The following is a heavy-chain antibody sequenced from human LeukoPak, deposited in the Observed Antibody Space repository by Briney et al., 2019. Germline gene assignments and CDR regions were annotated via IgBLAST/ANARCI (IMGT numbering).Heavy chain of an antibody. CDR3: ARVLEYSSSSAWGYYYYYYMDV. D-gene: IGHD6-6*01. V-gene: IGHV3-53*01. Sequence: GGSLRLSCAASGFTVSSNYMSWVRQAPGKGLEWVSVIYSGGSTYYADSVKGRFTISRDNSENTLYLQMNSLRAEDTAVYYCARVLEYSSSSAWGYYYYYYMDVWGKGTTVTVSS. J-gene: IGHJ6*03. CDR2: IYSGGST. CDR1: GFTVSSNY.